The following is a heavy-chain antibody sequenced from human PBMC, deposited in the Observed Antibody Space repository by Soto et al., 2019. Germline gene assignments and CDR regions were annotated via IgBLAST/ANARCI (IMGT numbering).Heavy chain of an antibody. D-gene: IGHD4-17*01. J-gene: IGHJ4*02. CDR2: IYNSKTT. Sequence: PSETLSLTCTVSGGSVNGGVYYWTWIRQSPGKGLEWIGYIYNSKTTNYNASLRRRVTISVDTSKNQFSLRLTAVTAADTAVYYCARYHDFGDYGYFDYWGQGTLVTVSS. V-gene: IGHV4-61*08. CDR1: GGSVNGGVYY. CDR3: ARYHDFGDYGYFDY.